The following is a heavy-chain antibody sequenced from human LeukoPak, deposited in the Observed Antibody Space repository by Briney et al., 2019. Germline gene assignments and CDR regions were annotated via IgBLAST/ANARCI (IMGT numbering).Heavy chain of an antibody. CDR2: IFYSGST. V-gene: IGHV4-59*08. D-gene: IGHD2-8*01. J-gene: IGHJ5*02. Sequence: SETLSLTCTVSGGSIRSYQWSWIRQPPGKGLEWIAYIFYSGSTYYNPSLKSRVTISLDTSKNQFSLKLSSVTAADTAVYYCARRDNGWFDPWGQGTLVTVSS. CDR3: ARRDNGWFDP. CDR1: GGSIRSYQ.